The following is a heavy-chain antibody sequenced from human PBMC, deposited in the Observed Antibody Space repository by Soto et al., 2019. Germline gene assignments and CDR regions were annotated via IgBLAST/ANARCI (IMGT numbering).Heavy chain of an antibody. J-gene: IGHJ5*02. CDR2: IYYSGST. D-gene: IGHD5-18*01. CDR3: ARVIQLWSRDWFDP. CDR1: GGSISSYY. Sequence: SDTLSLTCTVSGGSISSYYWSWIRQPPGKGLEWIGYIYYSGSTNYNPSLKSRVTISVDTSKNQFSLKLSSVTAADTAVYYCARVIQLWSRDWFDPWGQGTLVTVSS. V-gene: IGHV4-59*07.